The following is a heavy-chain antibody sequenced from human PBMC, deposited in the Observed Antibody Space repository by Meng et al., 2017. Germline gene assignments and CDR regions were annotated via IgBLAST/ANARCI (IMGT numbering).Heavy chain of an antibody. Sequence: VQVVETGGGLIQPGGALRRSCAASGFTVRSNYKSWVRQAPGKGLEWVSVSYSGGSTYYADSVKGRFTISRDNSKNTLYLQMNSLRAEDTAVYYCTTDPELRFLDLFDPWGQGVLVTVSS. J-gene: IGHJ5*02. CDR3: TTDPELRFLDLFDP. CDR1: GFTVRSNY. CDR2: SYSGGST. V-gene: IGHV3-53*02. D-gene: IGHD3-3*01.